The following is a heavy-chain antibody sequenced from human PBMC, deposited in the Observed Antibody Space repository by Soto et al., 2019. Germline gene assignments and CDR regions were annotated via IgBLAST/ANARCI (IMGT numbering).Heavy chain of an antibody. CDR2: INHSGGT. CDR3: ARKGRGYSYGFGFDY. Sequence: QVQLQQWGAGLLKPSETLSLTCAVYGGSFSGYYWSWIRQPPGKGLEWIGEINHSGGTNYNPSLKSRVTITVDTSNNQFSMKLSSVTAADTAVYYCARKGRGYSYGFGFDYWGQGTLVTVSS. D-gene: IGHD5-18*01. V-gene: IGHV4-34*01. J-gene: IGHJ4*02. CDR1: GGSFSGYY.